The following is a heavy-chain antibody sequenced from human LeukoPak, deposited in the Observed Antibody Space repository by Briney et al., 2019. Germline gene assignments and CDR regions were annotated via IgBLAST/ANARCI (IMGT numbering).Heavy chain of an antibody. Sequence: GGSLRLSCAASGFSFSIYRMSWVRQAPGKGLEWVANIKQDGSETYYLDSVKGRFTISRDNATESLYLQMNSLSAEDTAVFYCVRDGKWIHNDYGLDVWGPGTTVTVSS. V-gene: IGHV3-7*01. CDR2: IKQDGSET. D-gene: IGHD5-18*01. CDR1: GFSFSIYR. J-gene: IGHJ6*02. CDR3: VRDGKWIHNDYGLDV.